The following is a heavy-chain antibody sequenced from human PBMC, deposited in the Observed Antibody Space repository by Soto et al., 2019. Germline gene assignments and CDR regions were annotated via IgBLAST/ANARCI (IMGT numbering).Heavy chain of an antibody. CDR2: IYYSGST. J-gene: IGHJ6*02. CDR1: GGSISSSSYY. D-gene: IGHD3-10*01. CDR3: ALKYGRNYYYGMDV. V-gene: IGHV4-39*01. Sequence: QLQLQESGPGLVKPSETLSLTCTVSGGSISSSSYYWGWIRQPPGKGLEWIGSIYYSGSTYYNPSLKIRVTISVDTSKNQFSLKLSSVTAADTAVYYCALKYGRNYYYGMDVWGQGTTVTVSS.